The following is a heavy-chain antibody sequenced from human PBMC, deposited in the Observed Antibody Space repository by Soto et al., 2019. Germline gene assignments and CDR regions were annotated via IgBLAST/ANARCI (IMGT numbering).Heavy chain of an antibody. D-gene: IGHD3-22*01. V-gene: IGHV4-61*08. CDR3: ARNGYYYDSSGPGLLDY. J-gene: IGHJ4*02. CDR1: GGSVSSGDYY. Sequence: PSETLSLTCTVSGGSVSSGDYYWSWIRQPPGKGLEWIGNIYYSGSTNYNPSLKSRATISVDTSKNQFSLKLSSVTAADTAVYYCARNGYYYDSSGPGLLDYWGQGTLVTVSS. CDR2: IYYSGST.